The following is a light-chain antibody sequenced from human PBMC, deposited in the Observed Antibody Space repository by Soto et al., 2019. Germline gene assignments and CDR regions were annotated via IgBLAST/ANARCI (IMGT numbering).Light chain of an antibody. Sequence: DIQMTQSPSSLSASVGDRVTITCRASQSISSYLNWYQQKPGKAPKLLIYAASSLQSGVPSRFSGSGSGTDFTLTISSLQPEDFATYSCQQSYSTPGITFGQGTRLEIK. J-gene: IGKJ5*01. CDR3: QQSYSTPGIT. V-gene: IGKV1-39*01. CDR1: QSISSY. CDR2: AAS.